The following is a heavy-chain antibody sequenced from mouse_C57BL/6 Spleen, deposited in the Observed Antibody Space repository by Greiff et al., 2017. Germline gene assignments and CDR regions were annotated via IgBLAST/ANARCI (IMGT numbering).Heavy chain of an antibody. D-gene: IGHD2-5*01. CDR1: GFSLTSYG. V-gene: IGHV2-6-1*01. CDR3: ARQGYSNSYYYAMDY. CDR2: IWSDGST. Sequence: VQRVESGPGLVAPSQSLSITCTVSGFSLTSYGVHWVRQPPGKGLEWLVVIWSDGSTTYNSALKSRLSISKDNSKSQVFLKMNSLQTDDTAMYYCARQGYSNSYYYAMDYWGQGTSVTVSS. J-gene: IGHJ4*01.